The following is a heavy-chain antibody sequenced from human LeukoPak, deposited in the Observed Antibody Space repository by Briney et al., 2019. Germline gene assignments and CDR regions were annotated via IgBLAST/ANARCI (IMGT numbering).Heavy chain of an antibody. J-gene: IGHJ4*02. V-gene: IGHV3-23*01. D-gene: IGHD5-24*01. CDR1: GFTFSRHG. CDR3: AKDDAWLQYND. CDR2: ISPSGDIK. Sequence: GGSLRLSCVASGFTFSRHGMNWVRQAPGKGLEWVSGISPSGDIKYYVDSVKGRFTVSRDNSKNTLFLQINSLRDEDTAVYYCAKDDAWLQYNDWGQGTLVTVSS.